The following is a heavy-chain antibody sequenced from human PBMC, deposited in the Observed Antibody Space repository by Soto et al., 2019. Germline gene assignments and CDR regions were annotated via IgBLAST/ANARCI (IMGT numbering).Heavy chain of an antibody. CDR3: ANTVGEVLPYNLDY. V-gene: IGHV3-23*01. CDR1: GFTFSSYA. Sequence: GGSLRLSCAASGFTFSSYAMSWVRQAPGKGLEWVSAISGSGGSTYYADSVKGRFTISRDNSKNTLYLQMNSLRAEDTAVYYCANTVGEVLPYNLDYWGQGTLVTVSS. D-gene: IGHD3-16*01. CDR2: ISGSGGST. J-gene: IGHJ4*02.